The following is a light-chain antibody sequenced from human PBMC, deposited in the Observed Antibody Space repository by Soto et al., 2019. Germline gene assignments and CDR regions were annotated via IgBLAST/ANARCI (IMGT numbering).Light chain of an antibody. V-gene: IGLV2-14*03. Sequence: QSALTQPASVSGSPGQSITISCTGTSSDVDGYDYVSWYQQHPGKAPKLLIYDVSYRPSGVSNRFSGSKSGNTASLTISGLQAEDEADYYCSSYTSRSTVVFGGGTKLTVL. CDR1: SSDVDGYDY. CDR3: SSYTSRSTVV. J-gene: IGLJ2*01. CDR2: DVS.